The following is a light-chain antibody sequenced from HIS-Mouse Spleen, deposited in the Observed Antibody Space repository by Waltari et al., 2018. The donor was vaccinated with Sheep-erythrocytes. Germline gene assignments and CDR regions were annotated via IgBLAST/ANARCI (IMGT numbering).Light chain of an antibody. Sequence: QSALTQPRSVSGSPGQSVTISCTGTSSDVGGYNYVSWYQQHPGKAPKLMIYDVSKRPSEVPERFSGSKSCHTASLTISGLQAEDEGEYYCCSYASSYNHVFATGTKVTVL. CDR2: DVS. CDR1: SSDVGGYNY. V-gene: IGLV2-11*01. J-gene: IGLJ1*01. CDR3: CSYASSYNHV.